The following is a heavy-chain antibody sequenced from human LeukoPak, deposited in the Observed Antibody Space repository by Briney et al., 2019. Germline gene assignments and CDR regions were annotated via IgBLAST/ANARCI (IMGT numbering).Heavy chain of an antibody. J-gene: IGHJ4*02. CDR3: AKLDIVVVPAAVIDY. CDR2: ISGSGGGA. V-gene: IGHV3-23*01. D-gene: IGHD2-2*01. Sequence: GGSLRLSCAASGFTFSSYAMTWVRQAPGKGRGWVSGISGSGGGANYADSVKGRFTISRDNSKNMLYLQMNSLRAEDTAVYYCAKLDIVVVPAAVIDYWGQGTLVTVSS. CDR1: GFTFSSYA.